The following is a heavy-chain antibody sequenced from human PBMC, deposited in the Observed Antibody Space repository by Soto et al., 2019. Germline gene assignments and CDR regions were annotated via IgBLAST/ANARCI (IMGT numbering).Heavy chain of an antibody. Sequence: QITLKESGPTLVKPTQTLTLTCTFSGFSIATTGVGVSGIRQSPGKALEWLAVSFWDDSQRTSPSLRIRLPLTKDTSNNEVVLTIDNVDPVDTATAFCAYGPPGGIRRHRTDWCDPWGQGILVSVSS. CDR2: SFWDDSQ. V-gene: IGHV2-5*02. CDR3: AYGPPGGIRRHRTDWCDP. CDR1: GFSIATTGVG. D-gene: IGHD1-26*01. J-gene: IGHJ5*02.